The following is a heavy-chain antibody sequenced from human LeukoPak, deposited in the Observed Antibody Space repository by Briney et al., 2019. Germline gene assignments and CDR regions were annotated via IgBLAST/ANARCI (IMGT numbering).Heavy chain of an antibody. Sequence: GASVKVSCKASGYTFTSYYMHWVRQAPGQGLEWMGIINPSGGRTSYAQKFQGRVTMTRDTSTSAVYMELSSLRSEDTAVYYCARESPSSGLFDYWGQGTLVTVSS. CDR1: GYTFTSYY. CDR2: INPSGGRT. CDR3: ARESPSSGLFDY. V-gene: IGHV1-46*01. D-gene: IGHD6-19*01. J-gene: IGHJ4*02.